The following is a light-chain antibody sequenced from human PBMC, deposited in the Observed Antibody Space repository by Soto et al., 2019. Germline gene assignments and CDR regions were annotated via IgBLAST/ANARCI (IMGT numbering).Light chain of an antibody. V-gene: IGLV2-18*02. J-gene: IGLJ2*01. CDR1: SSDVGSYNR. CDR2: EVS. Sequence: QSALTQPPSVSGSPGQSGTISCTGTSSDVGSYNRVSWYQQPPGTAPKLMIYEVSNRPSGVPDRFSGSKSGNTASLTISGLQAEDEADYYCSSYTSSSVVFGGGTKLTVL. CDR3: SSYTSSSVV.